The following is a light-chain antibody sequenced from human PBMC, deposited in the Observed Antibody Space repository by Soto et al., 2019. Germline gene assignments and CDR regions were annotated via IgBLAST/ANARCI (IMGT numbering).Light chain of an antibody. J-gene: IGKJ1*01. CDR2: GAS. V-gene: IGKV3-20*01. Sequence: EIVLTRSPDTLSLSPGERATLPCRASQSVSSSYLAWYQQKPGQAPRLLIYGASSRATGIPDRFSGSGSGTDFTLTISSLQPDDFATYYCQQYNSYWTFGQGTKVDIK. CDR1: QSVSSSY. CDR3: QQYNSYWT.